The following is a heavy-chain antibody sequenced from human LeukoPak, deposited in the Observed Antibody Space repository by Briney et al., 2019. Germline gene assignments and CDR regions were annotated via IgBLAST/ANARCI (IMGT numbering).Heavy chain of an antibody. CDR3: ARGGYSYGNWFDP. V-gene: IGHV4-34*01. CDR1: GGSFSGYY. D-gene: IGHD5-18*01. Sequence: SETLSLTCAVYGGSFSGYYWSWIRQPPGKGLEWIGEINHSGSTNYNPSLKSRVTISVDRSKNQFSLKLSSVPAADTAVYYCARGGYSYGNWFDPWGQGTLVTVSS. CDR2: INHSGST. J-gene: IGHJ5*02.